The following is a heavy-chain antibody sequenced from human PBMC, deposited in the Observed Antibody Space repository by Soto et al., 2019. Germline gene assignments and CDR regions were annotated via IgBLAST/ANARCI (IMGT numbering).Heavy chain of an antibody. V-gene: IGHV1-69*06. J-gene: IGHJ4*02. CDR2: LIPLFGTT. CDR3: ARGLNWGDRFPS. D-gene: IGHD7-27*01. Sequence: QVQLVQSGAEVKKPGSSVKVSCEASGGTFSGHAISWVRQAPGQGPEWMGGLIPLFGTTQHAQNFQNRLTTTADKCTSTAYMEITRLLFEDTAISYCARGLNWGDRFPSWGQGTLVTASS. CDR1: GGTFSGHA.